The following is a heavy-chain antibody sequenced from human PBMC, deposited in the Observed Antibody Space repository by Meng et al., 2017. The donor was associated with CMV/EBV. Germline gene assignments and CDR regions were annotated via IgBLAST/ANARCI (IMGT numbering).Heavy chain of an antibody. Sequence: QGPPQDAGPGLVKPSPTLSLTCTVSGGSISSGDYYWSWIRQPPGKGLEWIGYIYYSGSTYYNPSLKSQVTISVDTSKNQFSLKLSSVTAADTAVYYCARVYCSGGSCYGNWFDPWGQGTLVTVSS. CDR1: GGSISSGDYY. J-gene: IGHJ5*02. CDR2: IYYSGST. CDR3: ARVYCSGGSCYGNWFDP. V-gene: IGHV4-30-4*08. D-gene: IGHD2-15*01.